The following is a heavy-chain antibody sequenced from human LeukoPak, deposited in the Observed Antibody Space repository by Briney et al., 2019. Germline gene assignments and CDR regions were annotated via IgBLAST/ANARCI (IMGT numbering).Heavy chain of an antibody. V-gene: IGHV1-46*01. Sequence: GASVKVSCKASGYTFTIYYMHWVRQAPGQGLEWMGIINPSAGTTTYAQQFQGRVTMTRDTSISTAYMELSRLRSDDTAVYYCARVKWNSSGWYKFDYWGQGTLVTVSS. CDR2: INPSAGTT. D-gene: IGHD6-19*01. CDR1: GYTFTIYY. J-gene: IGHJ4*02. CDR3: ARVKWNSSGWYKFDY.